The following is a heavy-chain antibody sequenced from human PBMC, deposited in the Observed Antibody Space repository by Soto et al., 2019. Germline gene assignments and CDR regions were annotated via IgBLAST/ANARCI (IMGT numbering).Heavy chain of an antibody. CDR3: ARQKITTPNWFDP. V-gene: IGHV4-59*01. J-gene: IGHJ5*02. D-gene: IGHD3-3*01. CDR2: IYYSGST. CDR1: GGSISSYY. Sequence: ASETLSLTCAVSGGSISSYYWSWIRQPPGKGLEWIGYIYYSGSTNYNPSLKSRVTISVDTSKNQFSLKLSSVTAADTAVYYCARQKITTPNWFDPWGQGTLVTVSS.